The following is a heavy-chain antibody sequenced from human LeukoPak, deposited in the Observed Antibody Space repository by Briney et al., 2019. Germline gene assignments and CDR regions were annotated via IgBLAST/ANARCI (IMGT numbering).Heavy chain of an antibody. CDR2: ISGSGGST. J-gene: IGHJ4*02. CDR3: AKLLRGTVVPFYDY. Sequence: GSLTRSWAASRVTFGSSSMSWVRHAQGKVLELVSAISGSGGSTYYADSVKGRLTISRDNSKRTLYLKMDSLRVDDTAVYYCAKLLRGTVVPFYDYWGQGTLVTVSS. D-gene: IGHD3-10*01. CDR1: RVTFGSSS. V-gene: IGHV3-23*01.